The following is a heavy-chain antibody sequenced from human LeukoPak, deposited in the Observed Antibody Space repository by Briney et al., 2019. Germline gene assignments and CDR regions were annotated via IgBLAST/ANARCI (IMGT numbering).Heavy chain of an antibody. Sequence: SETLSLTCTVSGASMSSYYWSWIRQPPGKGLEWIAYIYYSGSTNYNPSLKSRVTISVDTSKNQFSLKLTSVTAADTAVYYCARGRNWGFWDFDYWGQGTLVTVSS. CDR1: GASMSSYY. CDR3: ARGRNWGFWDFDY. CDR2: IYYSGST. V-gene: IGHV4-59*01. J-gene: IGHJ4*02. D-gene: IGHD7-27*01.